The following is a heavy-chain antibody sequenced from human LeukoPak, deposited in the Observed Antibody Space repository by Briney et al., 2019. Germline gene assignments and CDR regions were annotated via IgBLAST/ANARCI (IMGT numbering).Heavy chain of an antibody. D-gene: IGHD3-16*01. CDR2: ISYDGSNK. CDR3: AKEAAWGNWYFDL. Sequence: PGGSLRLSCAASGFTFSSYGMHWVRQAPGKGLEWVAVISYDGSNKYYADSVKGRFTISRDNSKNTLYLEMNSLRDEDTAVYYCAKEAAWGNWYFDLWGRGTLVTVSS. CDR1: GFTFSSYG. V-gene: IGHV3-30*18. J-gene: IGHJ2*01.